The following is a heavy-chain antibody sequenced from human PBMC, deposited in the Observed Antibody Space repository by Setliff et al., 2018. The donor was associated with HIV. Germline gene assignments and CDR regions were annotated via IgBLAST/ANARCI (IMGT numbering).Heavy chain of an antibody. D-gene: IGHD7-27*01. CDR2: IYTSGST. V-gene: IGHV4-61*02. CDR1: GGSINSGSYY. J-gene: IGHJ5*02. CDR3: TRDLPELTGRSFDP. Sequence: SETLSLTCTVSGGSINSGSYYWTWIRQPAGKGLEWIGRIYTSGSTNYNPSLKSRLSMSIDTSKNHFSLRLTSVTAADTAVYYCTRDLPELTGRSFDPWGQGIQVTVSS.